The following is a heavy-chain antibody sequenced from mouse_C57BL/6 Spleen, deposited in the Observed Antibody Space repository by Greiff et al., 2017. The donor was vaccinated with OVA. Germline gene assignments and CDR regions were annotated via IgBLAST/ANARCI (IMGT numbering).Heavy chain of an antibody. J-gene: IGHJ4*01. Sequence: QVQLQQPGAELVKPGASVKMSCKASGYTFTSYWITWVKQRPGQGLEWIGDIYPGSGSTNYNEKLKSKATLTVDTSSSTAYMQLSRLTSEDSAVYYCARGGYEPTPHYYAMDYWGQGTSVTVSS. D-gene: IGHD2-14*01. CDR1: GYTFTSYW. CDR2: IYPGSGST. V-gene: IGHV1-55*01. CDR3: ARGGYEPTPHYYAMDY.